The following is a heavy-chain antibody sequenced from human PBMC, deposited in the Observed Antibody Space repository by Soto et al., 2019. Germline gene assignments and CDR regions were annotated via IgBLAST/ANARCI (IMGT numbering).Heavy chain of an antibody. V-gene: IGHV3-23*01. CDR2: ISGSGGST. J-gene: IGHJ4*02. Sequence: PGGSLRLSCAASGLTFSSYAMSWVRQAPGKGLEWVSAISGSGGSTYYADSVKGRFTISRDNSKNTLYLQMNSLRAEDTAVYSCAICGYSYGYCGQGTRVTVYS. CDR1: GLTFSSYA. CDR3: AICGYSYGY. D-gene: IGHD5-18*01.